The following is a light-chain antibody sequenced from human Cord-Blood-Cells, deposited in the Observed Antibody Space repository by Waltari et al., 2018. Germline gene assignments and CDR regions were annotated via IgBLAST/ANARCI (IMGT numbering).Light chain of an antibody. CDR2: EVS. J-gene: IGLJ2*01. CDR1: SSAVGSYNL. CDR3: CSYAGTV. Sequence: QSALTQPASVSGSPGQSITISCTGTSSAVGSYNLVPWYQQHPGKAPKLMIYEVSKRPSGVSNRFSGSKSGNTASLTISGLQAEDEADYYCCSYAGTVFGGGTKLTVL. V-gene: IGLV2-23*02.